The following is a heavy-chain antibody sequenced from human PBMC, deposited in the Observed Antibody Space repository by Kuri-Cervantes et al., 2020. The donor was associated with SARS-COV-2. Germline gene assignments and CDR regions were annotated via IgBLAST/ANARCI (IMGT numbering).Heavy chain of an antibody. CDR1: GFTFSSYA. CDR3: AKVPRARIWFSTSCYFDY. J-gene: IGHJ4*02. Sequence: GRCMRPACAASGFTFSSYAMSWVRHAQGKGLGWVSAISGSGGSTYYADFVKGRFTIARDNSTNTLYLQMISLMAEDTAVYYCAKVPRARIWFSTSCYFDYWGQGTLVTVSS. CDR2: ISGSGGST. V-gene: IGHV3-23*01. D-gene: IGHD2-2*01.